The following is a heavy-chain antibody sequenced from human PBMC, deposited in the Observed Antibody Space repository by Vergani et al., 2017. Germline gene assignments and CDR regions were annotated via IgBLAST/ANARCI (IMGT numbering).Heavy chain of an antibody. CDR2: IYYSGST. Sequence: QVQLQESGPGLVKPSETLSLTCTVSGGSISSGGYYWSWIRQHPGKGLEWIGYIYYSGSTYYNPSLKSRVTISVDTSKNQFSLKLSSVTAADTAVYYCARLDSSGYDFDYWGQGTLVTVSS. CDR1: GGSISSGGYY. V-gene: IGHV4-31*03. CDR3: ARLDSSGYDFDY. J-gene: IGHJ4*02. D-gene: IGHD3-22*01.